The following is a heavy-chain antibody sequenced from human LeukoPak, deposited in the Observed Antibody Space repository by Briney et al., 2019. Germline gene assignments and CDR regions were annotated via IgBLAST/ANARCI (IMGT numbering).Heavy chain of an antibody. CDR1: GFTFSSYW. CDR3: AREVSITAMDKGAYYFDY. CDR2: IKQDGSEK. D-gene: IGHD5-18*01. J-gene: IGHJ4*02. V-gene: IGHV3-7*01. Sequence: GRSLRLSCAASGFTFSSYWMSWVRQAPGKGLEWVANIKQDGSEKYYVDSVKGRFTISRDNAKNSLYLQMNSLRAEDTAVYYCAREVSITAMDKGAYYFDYWGQGTLVTVSS.